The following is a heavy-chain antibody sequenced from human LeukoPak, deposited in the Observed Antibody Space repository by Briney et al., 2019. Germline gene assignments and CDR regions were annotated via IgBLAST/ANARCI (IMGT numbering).Heavy chain of an antibody. V-gene: IGHV1-2*04. CDR1: GYTFTSYG. J-gene: IGHJ6*02. D-gene: IGHD1-26*01. Sequence: GASVKVSCKASGYTFTSYGISWVRQAPGQGLEWMGWINPNNGGTKYAQKFQGWVTMTRDTSMRTAYMELSRLKSDDTAVYYCARVPSGSYPGGYYGMDVWGQGTTVTVSS. CDR3: ARVPSGSYPGGYYGMDV. CDR2: INPNNGGT.